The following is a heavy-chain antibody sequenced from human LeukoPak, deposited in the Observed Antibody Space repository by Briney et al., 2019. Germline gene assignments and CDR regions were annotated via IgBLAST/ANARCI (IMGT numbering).Heavy chain of an antibody. CDR1: GGTFISYA. V-gene: IGHV1-69*13. Sequence: GASVKVSCKASGGTFISYAISWVRQAPGQGLEWVGGIIPIFGTANYAQKFQGRVTITADESTSTAYMELSSLRSEGTAVYYCASPRGTPPYYYYGMDVWGQGTTVTVSS. CDR2: IIPIFGTA. D-gene: IGHD3-16*01. CDR3: ASPRGTPPYYYYGMDV. J-gene: IGHJ6*02.